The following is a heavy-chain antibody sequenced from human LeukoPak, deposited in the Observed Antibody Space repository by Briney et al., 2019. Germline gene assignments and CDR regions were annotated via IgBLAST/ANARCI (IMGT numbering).Heavy chain of an antibody. V-gene: IGHV4-59*01. CDR3: ARGDFCSSTNCYLRPMDV. D-gene: IGHD2-2*01. CDR1: GGSIIDYY. Sequence: SETLSLTCTVSGGSIIDYYWNWIRQPPGKGLEWIGYIYYSGSTTYNPSLKSRLTMSVDTAKNQFSLKLRSVTAADTAVYYCARGDFCSSTNCYLRPMDVWGKGTTVTVSS. J-gene: IGHJ6*03. CDR2: IYYSGST.